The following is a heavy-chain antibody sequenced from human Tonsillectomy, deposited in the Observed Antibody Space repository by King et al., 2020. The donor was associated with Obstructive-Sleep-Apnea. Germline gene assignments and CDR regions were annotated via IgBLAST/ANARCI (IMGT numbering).Heavy chain of an antibody. Sequence: QLQESGPGLVKPSETLSLTCTVSGGSISSYYWSWIRPPPGKGLEWIGYIYYSGSTNYNPSLKSRVTISVDTSKNQFSLKLSSVTAADTAVYYCARAMVRGVIDFDYWGQGTLVTVSS. J-gene: IGHJ4*02. V-gene: IGHV4-59*01. D-gene: IGHD3-10*01. CDR3: ARAMVRGVIDFDY. CDR2: IYYSGST. CDR1: GGSISSYY.